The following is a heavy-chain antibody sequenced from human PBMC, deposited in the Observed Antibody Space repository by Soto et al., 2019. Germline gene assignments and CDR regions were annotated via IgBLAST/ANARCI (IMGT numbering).Heavy chain of an antibody. J-gene: IGHJ6*02. CDR1: GFTFSSYG. D-gene: IGHD3-3*01. Sequence: QVQLVESGGGVVQPGRSLRLSCAASGFTFSSYGMHWVRQAPGKGLAWVAGIWYDGSNKYYADSVKGRFTISRDNSKNRLNRQMNRRSAEDRAVYYFAREVGLLRFLVWLSGHDAPDHCMDVWGQVTTVAVS. CDR2: IWYDGSNK. CDR3: AREVGLLRFLVWLSGHDAPDHCMDV. V-gene: IGHV3-33*01.